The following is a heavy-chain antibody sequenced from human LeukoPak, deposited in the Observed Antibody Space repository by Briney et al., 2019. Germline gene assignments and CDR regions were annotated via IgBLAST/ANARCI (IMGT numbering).Heavy chain of an antibody. J-gene: IGHJ6*02. D-gene: IGHD3-9*01. CDR1: GFTFSSHA. Sequence: GRSLRLSCAASGFTFSSHAMHWVRQTPGKGREWVAVISYDGSNKNYADSVKGRFTISRDNSKNTLYLQMNSLRAEDTAVYYCARDRYDILTGYPKVYGMDVWGQGTTVTVSS. CDR3: ARDRYDILTGYPKVYGMDV. CDR2: ISYDGSNK. V-gene: IGHV3-30-3*01.